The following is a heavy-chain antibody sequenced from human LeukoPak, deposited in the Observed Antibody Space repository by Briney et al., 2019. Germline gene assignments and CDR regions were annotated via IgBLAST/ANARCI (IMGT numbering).Heavy chain of an antibody. Sequence: ASVKVSCKSSGYTFISYGISWVRQAPGQGLEWMGLISAYNGNTNYAQKFQGSVTMTTDTSPRTGYMELRSLRSNATAVYYSARGESNWNDIMYAFDIWGQGTMVTVSS. D-gene: IGHD1-1*01. V-gene: IGHV1-18*01. CDR3: ARGESNWNDIMYAFDI. CDR1: GYTFISYG. J-gene: IGHJ3*02. CDR2: ISAYNGNT.